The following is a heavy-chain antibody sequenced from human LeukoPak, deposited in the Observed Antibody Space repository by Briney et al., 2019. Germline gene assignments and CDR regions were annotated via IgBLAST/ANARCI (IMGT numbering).Heavy chain of an antibody. J-gene: IGHJ3*02. Sequence: GGALRLSCAASGFSFSDYTMNWVRLAPGKGLEWVSSISGSSNYIYYADSVKGRFTISRGNAKNSLYLQMNSLRVEDTAVYYCARDESGDNDAFDIWGQGTMVTVSS. CDR3: ARDESGDNDAFDI. CDR2: ISGSSNYI. V-gene: IGHV3-21*01. D-gene: IGHD2-21*01. CDR1: GFSFSDYT.